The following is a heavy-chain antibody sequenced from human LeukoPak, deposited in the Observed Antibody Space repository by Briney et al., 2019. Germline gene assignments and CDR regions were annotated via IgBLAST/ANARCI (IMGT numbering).Heavy chain of an antibody. J-gene: IGHJ4*02. Sequence: GGSLRLSCAASGFTFSSYAMNWVRQAPGKGLKWVSTISNSGESTYYADSVKGRFTISRDNSKNTLFLQMNSLRAEDTAVYYCAKGSVTRYYFDYWGQGTLATVSS. CDR3: AKGSVTRYYFDY. D-gene: IGHD3-16*02. CDR1: GFTFSSYA. CDR2: ISNSGEST. V-gene: IGHV3-23*01.